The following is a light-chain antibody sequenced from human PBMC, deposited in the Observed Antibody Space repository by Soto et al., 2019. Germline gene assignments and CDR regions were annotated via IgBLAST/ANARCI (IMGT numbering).Light chain of an antibody. J-gene: IGKJ5*01. CDR1: QTISIW. CDR3: QQAYSFPVT. V-gene: IGKV1-12*01. CDR2: AAS. Sequence: DIQMTQSPSTLSGSVGDRVTITFRASQTISIWLAWYQPKPGKAPKLLIYAASNLQSGVPSRFSCSGSGTEITLTIRSLQPEDFATYYCQQAYSFPVTCGQGTRLEIK.